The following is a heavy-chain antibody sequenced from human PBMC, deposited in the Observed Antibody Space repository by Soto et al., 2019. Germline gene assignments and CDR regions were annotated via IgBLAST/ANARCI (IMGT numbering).Heavy chain of an antibody. V-gene: IGHV1-2*02. CDR1: GYTFTDYY. CDR2: INPNSGGT. J-gene: IGHJ4*02. CDR3: ARVKVVVVGATREYYFDY. Sequence: ASVKVSCKASGYTFTDYYMHWVRQAPGQGLEWMGWINPNSGGTNYAQNFHGRVTMTRDTSISTAYMELSRLRSDDTAVYYCARVKVVVVGATREYYFDYWRQGTLVTVS. D-gene: IGHD2-15*01.